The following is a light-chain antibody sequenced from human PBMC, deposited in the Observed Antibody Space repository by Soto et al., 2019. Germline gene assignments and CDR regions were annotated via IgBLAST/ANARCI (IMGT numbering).Light chain of an antibody. V-gene: IGLV2-8*01. J-gene: IGLJ1*01. CDR2: EVT. CDR1: SSDVGGYDY. CDR3: SSYAGRTLYV. Sequence: QSVLTQPPSASGSPGQSVTISCTGTSSDVGGYDYVSRYQQRPGKAPKLLIHEVTKRPSGVPDRFSGSKSGNTASLTVSGLQAEDEADYYCSSYAGRTLYVFGTGTKVTV.